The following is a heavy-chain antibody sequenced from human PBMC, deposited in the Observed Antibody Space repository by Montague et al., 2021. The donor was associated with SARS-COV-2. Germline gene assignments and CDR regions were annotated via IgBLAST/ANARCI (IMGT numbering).Heavy chain of an antibody. V-gene: IGHV4-59*08. J-gene: IGHJ5*02. CDR1: GGSTSGYY. CDR2: IYDGGVT. CDR3: ARQLTIYHSGGLDP. Sequence: SETLSLTCTVSGGSTSGYYWMWIRQAPGKGLQWIGWIYDGGVTGFNPSLKGRVTSSLDTSKNQFSLNLTSVTAADTAIYYCARQLTIYHSGGLDPWGQGTLVTVSS. D-gene: IGHD3-3*01.